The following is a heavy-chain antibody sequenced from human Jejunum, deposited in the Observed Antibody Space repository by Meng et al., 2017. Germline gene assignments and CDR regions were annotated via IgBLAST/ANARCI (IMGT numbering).Heavy chain of an antibody. V-gene: IGHV3-23*04. CDR1: GFTLSSYW. D-gene: IGHD3-9*01. CDR3: AKDHRSFDYLEPFDS. CDR2: ISAGGAST. Sequence: VVLVESGGGLVQPGGSLRLFFVASGFTLSSYWMHWVRQAPGKGLEWVSGISAGGASTYYADSVKGRFTISRDNSKNTVYLQMNSLRAEDTAVYYCAKDHRSFDYLEPFDSWGQGTLVTVSS. J-gene: IGHJ4*02.